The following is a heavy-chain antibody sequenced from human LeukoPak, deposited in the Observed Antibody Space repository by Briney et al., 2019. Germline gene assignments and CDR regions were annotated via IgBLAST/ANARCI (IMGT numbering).Heavy chain of an antibody. CDR1: GYTITDYY. Sequence: ASVKVSCKASGYTITDYYINWRRQAPGQGLQWMAWVNPNNGDTKITQTFQGRVTMTWDTSISTAYVDLSRLRSDDTAVCFCLRGQRVIAVRAVVALWGKGKTVTVSS. D-gene: IGHD6-19*01. CDR2: VNPNNGDT. J-gene: IGHJ6*04. V-gene: IGHV1-2*02. CDR3: LRGQRVIAVRAVVAL.